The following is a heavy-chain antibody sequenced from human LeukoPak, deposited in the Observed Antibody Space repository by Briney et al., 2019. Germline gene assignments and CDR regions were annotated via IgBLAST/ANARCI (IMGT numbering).Heavy chain of an antibody. J-gene: IGHJ6*03. CDR3: AREVRGSIFGVVPPWNYYYMDV. D-gene: IGHD3-3*01. CDR1: GGTFSSYA. V-gene: IGHV1-69*06. Sequence: GASVKVSCKASGGTFSSYAISWVRQAPGQGLEWMGGIIPIFGTANYAQKFQGRVTITADKSTSTAYMELSSLRSEDTAVYYCAREVRGSIFGVVPPWNYYYMDVWGKGTTVTVSS. CDR2: IIPIFGTA.